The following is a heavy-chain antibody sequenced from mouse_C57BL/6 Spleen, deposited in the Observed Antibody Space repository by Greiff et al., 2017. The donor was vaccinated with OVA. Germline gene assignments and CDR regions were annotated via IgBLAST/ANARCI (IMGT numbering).Heavy chain of an antibody. J-gene: IGHJ3*01. CDR2: IDPSDSYT. Sequence: QVQLQQSGAELVKPGASVKLSCKASGYTFTSYWMQWVKQRPGQGLEWIGEIDPSDSYTNYNQKFKGKATLTVDTSSSTAYMQLSSLTSEDSAVYYCARMGSSFAYWGQGTLVTVSA. V-gene: IGHV1-50*01. D-gene: IGHD6-1*01. CDR3: ARMGSSFAY. CDR1: GYTFTSYW.